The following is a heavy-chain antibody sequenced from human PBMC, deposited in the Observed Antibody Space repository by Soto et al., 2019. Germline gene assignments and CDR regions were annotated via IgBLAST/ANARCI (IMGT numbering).Heavy chain of an antibody. Sequence: ASVKVSCKASGYTFTGYYMHWVRHAPGQGLEWMGWINPNSGGTNYAQKFQGRVTMTRDTSISTAYMELSRLRSDDTAVYYCARDLEGDWSGCDYWGQGTLVTVSS. CDR1: GYTFTGYY. CDR3: ARDLEGDWSGCDY. D-gene: IGHD3-3*01. CDR2: INPNSGGT. V-gene: IGHV1-2*02. J-gene: IGHJ4*02.